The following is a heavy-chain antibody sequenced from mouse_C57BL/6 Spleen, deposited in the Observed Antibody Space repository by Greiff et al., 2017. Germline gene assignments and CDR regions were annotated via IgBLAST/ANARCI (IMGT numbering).Heavy chain of an antibody. V-gene: IGHV5-9-1*02. CDR1: GFTFSSYA. J-gene: IGHJ4*01. CDR2: ISSGGDYI. CDR3: TRDRDGYYHGMDY. Sequence: DVMLVESGEGLVKPGGSLKLSCAASGFTFSSYAMSWVRQTPEKRLEWVAYISSGGDYIYYADTVKGRFTISRDNARNTLYLQMSSLKSEDTAMYYCTRDRDGYYHGMDYWGQGTSVTVSS. D-gene: IGHD2-3*01.